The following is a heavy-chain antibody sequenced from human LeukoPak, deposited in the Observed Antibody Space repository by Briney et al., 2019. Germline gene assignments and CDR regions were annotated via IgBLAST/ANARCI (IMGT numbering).Heavy chain of an antibody. CDR2: IYYSGST. V-gene: IGHV4-39*07. D-gene: IGHD5-12*01. J-gene: IGHJ5*02. CDR3: ARDPYDLNWFDP. CDR1: GFTFSTYS. Sequence: AGGSLRLSCAASGFTFSTYSMNWVRQPPGKGLEWIGSIYYSGSTYYNPSLKSRVTISVDTSKNQFSLKLSSVTAADTAVYYCARDPYDLNWFDPWGQGTLVTVSS.